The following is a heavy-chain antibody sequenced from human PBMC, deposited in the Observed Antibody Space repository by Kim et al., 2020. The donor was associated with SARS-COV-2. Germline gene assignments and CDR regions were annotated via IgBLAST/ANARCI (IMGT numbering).Heavy chain of an antibody. D-gene: IGHD1-26*01. CDR2: ISGSGGST. CDR3: AKGSGSYVRYNWFDP. Sequence: GGSLRLSCAASGFTFSSYAMSWVRQAPGKGLEWVSAISGSGGSTYYADSVKGRFTISRDNSKNTLYLQMNSLRAEDTAVYYCAKGSGSYVRYNWFDPWGQGTLVTVSS. CDR1: GFTFSSYA. J-gene: IGHJ5*02. V-gene: IGHV3-23*01.